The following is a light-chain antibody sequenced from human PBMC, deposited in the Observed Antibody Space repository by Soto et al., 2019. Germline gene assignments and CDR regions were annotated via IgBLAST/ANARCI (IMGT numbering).Light chain of an antibody. CDR3: SSYSSSSTLYV. V-gene: IGLV2-14*01. CDR1: SSDVGGYNY. CDR2: DVS. J-gene: IGLJ1*01. Sequence: QSALTQPASVSESPGQSITVSCTGTSSDVGGYNYVSWYQQHPGKAPKLMIYDVSDRPSGLSNRFSGSKSGNTASLTISGLQAEDEADYYCSSYSSSSTLYVFGTGTKLTVL.